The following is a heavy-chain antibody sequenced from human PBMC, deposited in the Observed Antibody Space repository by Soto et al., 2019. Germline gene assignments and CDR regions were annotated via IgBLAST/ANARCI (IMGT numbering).Heavy chain of an antibody. D-gene: IGHD3-3*01. CDR2: ISGSGGST. Sequence: GGSLRLSCAASGFTFSSYAMSWVRQAPGKGLEWVSAISGSGGSTYYADSVKGRFTISRDNSKNTLYLQMNSLRAEDTAVYYCAKVPYYDFWSGYSQKISFDYWGQGSLVTVSS. V-gene: IGHV3-23*01. J-gene: IGHJ4*02. CDR3: AKVPYYDFWSGYSQKISFDY. CDR1: GFTFSSYA.